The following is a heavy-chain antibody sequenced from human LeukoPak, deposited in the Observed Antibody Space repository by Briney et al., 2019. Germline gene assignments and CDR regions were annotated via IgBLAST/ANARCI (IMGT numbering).Heavy chain of an antibody. V-gene: IGHV1-2*02. CDR3: ARDNPTNYYGSGSKDY. J-gene: IGHJ4*02. CDR1: GYTFTGYY. CDR2: INPNSGGT. D-gene: IGHD3-10*01. Sequence: ASVKVSCKASGYTFTGYYMHWVRQAPGQGLEWMGWINPNSGGTNYAQKFQGRVTMTRDTSISTAYMELSRLRSDDTAVYYCARDNPTNYYGSGSKDYWGQGTLVTVSS.